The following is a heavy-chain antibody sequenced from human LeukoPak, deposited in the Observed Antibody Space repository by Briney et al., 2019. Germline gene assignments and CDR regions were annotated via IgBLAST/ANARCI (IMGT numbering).Heavy chain of an antibody. CDR2: IYYSGST. CDR1: GGSISSYY. CDR3: AREAVPHDAFDI. Sequence: SETLSLTCTVSGGSISSYYWSWIRQPPGKGLEWIGYIYYSGSTNYNPSLKSRVTISVDTSKNQFSLKLSSVTAADTAVYYCAREAVPHDAFDIWGQGTMVTVSS. V-gene: IGHV4-59*01. J-gene: IGHJ3*02. D-gene: IGHD3-10*01.